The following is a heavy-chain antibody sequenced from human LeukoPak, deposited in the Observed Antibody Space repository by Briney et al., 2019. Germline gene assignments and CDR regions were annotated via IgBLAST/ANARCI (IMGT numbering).Heavy chain of an antibody. Sequence: ASVKVSCKASGYTFTSYAISWVRQAPGQGLEWMGGIIPIFGTANYAQKFQGRVTITADKSTSTAYMELSSLRSEDTAVYYCARDRGGSGYYGGDYWGQGTLVTVSS. CDR1: GYTFTSYA. J-gene: IGHJ4*02. CDR2: IIPIFGTA. V-gene: IGHV1-69*06. D-gene: IGHD3-22*01. CDR3: ARDRGGSGYYGGDY.